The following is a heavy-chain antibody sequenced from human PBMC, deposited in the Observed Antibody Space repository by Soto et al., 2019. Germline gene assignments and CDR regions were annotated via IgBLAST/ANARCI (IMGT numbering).Heavy chain of an antibody. CDR3: AKDRGTGDYGVNAVDI. CDR2: ISGRGENT. J-gene: IGHJ3*02. CDR1: GFTFSVFA. V-gene: IGHV3-23*01. D-gene: IGHD7-27*01. Sequence: EVQLLESGGGLVQPGGSLRLSCAASGFTFSVFAMSWVRQAQGKGLELVSTISGRGENTYYADSVKGRFTISRDNSKNKLNLQMNILRGEDTAVYYCAKDRGTGDYGVNAVDIWGQGTMVTVAS.